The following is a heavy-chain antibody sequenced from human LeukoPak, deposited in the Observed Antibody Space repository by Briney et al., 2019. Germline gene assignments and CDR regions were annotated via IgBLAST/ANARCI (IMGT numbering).Heavy chain of an antibody. D-gene: IGHD6-6*01. CDR1: GGSISSSSYY. J-gene: IGHJ5*02. CDR3: APYGSSSNSVDP. CDR2: IYYSGST. V-gene: IGHV4-39*07. Sequence: ASETLSLTCTVSGGSISSSSYYWGWIRQPPGKGLEWIGSIYYSGSTYYNPSLKSRVTISVDTSKNQFSLKLSSVTAADTAVYYCAPYGSSSNSVDPWGQGTLVTVSS.